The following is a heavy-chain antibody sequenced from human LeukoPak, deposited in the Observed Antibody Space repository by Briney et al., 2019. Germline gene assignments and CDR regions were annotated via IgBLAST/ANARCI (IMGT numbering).Heavy chain of an antibody. CDR1: GFTFSNYA. D-gene: IGHD3-10*01. J-gene: IGHJ4*02. Sequence: GGSLRLSCAASGFTFSNYAMSWVRQAPGKGLEWVSGISGSGAYSYYADSVKGRFTIPRDNAKNSLYLQMNSLRAEDTAVYYCARYGSANFDYWGQGTLVTVSS. CDR3: ARYGSANFDY. V-gene: IGHV3-23*01. CDR2: ISGSGAYS.